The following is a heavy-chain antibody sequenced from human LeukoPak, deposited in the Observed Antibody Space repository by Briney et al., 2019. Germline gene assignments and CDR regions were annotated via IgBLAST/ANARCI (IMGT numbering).Heavy chain of an antibody. V-gene: IGHV3-43D*03. D-gene: IGHD1-26*01. Sequence: GGSLRLSCAASGFTFDDYAMHWVRQAPGKGLEWVSLISWDGGSTYYADSVKGRFTISRDNSKNSLYLQMNSLRAEDTALYYCAKDKLRYSGSYYYFDYWGQGTLVTVSS. CDR1: GFTFDDYA. CDR2: ISWDGGST. CDR3: AKDKLRYSGSYYYFDY. J-gene: IGHJ4*02.